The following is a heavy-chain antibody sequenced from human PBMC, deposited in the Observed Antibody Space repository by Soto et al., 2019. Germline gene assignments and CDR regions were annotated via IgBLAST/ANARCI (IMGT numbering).Heavy chain of an antibody. V-gene: IGHV1-69*13. J-gene: IGHJ5*02. D-gene: IGHD6-6*01. Sequence: SVKVSCKASGGTFSSYAISWVRQAPGQGLEWMGGIIPIFGTANYAQKFQGRVTITADESTSTAYMELSSLRSEDTAVYYCAAKKQLAPWNWFDPWGQGTLVTVSS. CDR2: IIPIFGTA. CDR1: GGTFSSYA. CDR3: AAKKQLAPWNWFDP.